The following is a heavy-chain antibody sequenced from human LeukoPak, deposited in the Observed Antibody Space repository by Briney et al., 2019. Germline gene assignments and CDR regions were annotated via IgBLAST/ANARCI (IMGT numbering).Heavy chain of an antibody. D-gene: IGHD6-19*01. Sequence: GGSLRLSCAASGFTFSSYAMHWVRQAPGKGLEWVAVISYDGSNKYYADSVKGRFTISRDNSKNTLYLQMNSLRAEDTAVYYGAREGLAVAFDCWGQGTPVTASS. V-gene: IGHV3-30-3*01. CDR3: AREGLAVAFDC. CDR1: GFTFSSYA. CDR2: ISYDGSNK. J-gene: IGHJ4*02.